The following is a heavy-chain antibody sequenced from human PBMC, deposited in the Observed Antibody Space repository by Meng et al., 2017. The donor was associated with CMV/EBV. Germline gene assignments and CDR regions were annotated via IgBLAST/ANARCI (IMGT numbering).Heavy chain of an antibody. V-gene: IGHV4/OR15-8*01. D-gene: IGHD5-18*01. J-gene: IGHJ4*02. CDR3: ARGVGSYGFPHAHLDY. Sequence: ESLKISCAVSGGSISNSLWWSWVRQPPGKGLEWIGEISHSGNTKYNPSLQSRVTISADKTKNDFSLKLTSMTAADTAVYYCARGVGSYGFPHAHLDYWGQGTLVTVSS. CDR1: GGSISNSLW. CDR2: ISHSGNT.